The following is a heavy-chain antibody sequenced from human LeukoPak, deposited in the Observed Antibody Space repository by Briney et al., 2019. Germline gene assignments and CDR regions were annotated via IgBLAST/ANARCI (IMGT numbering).Heavy chain of an antibody. CDR2: ISSSSSTI. D-gene: IGHD3-22*01. Sequence: GGSLRLSCAASGFTFSSYSMNWVRQAPGKGLEWASYISSSSSTIYYADSVKGRFTISRDNAKNSLYLQMNSLRAEDTAVYYCARDPPHYYDSSGYRLDAFDIWGQGTMVTVSS. CDR1: GFTFSSYS. CDR3: ARDPPHYYDSSGYRLDAFDI. J-gene: IGHJ3*02. V-gene: IGHV3-48*01.